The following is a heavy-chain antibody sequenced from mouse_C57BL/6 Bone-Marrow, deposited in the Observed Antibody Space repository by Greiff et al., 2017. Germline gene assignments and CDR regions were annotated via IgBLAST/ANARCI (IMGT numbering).Heavy chain of an antibody. D-gene: IGHD1-2*01. J-gene: IGHJ4*01. CDR1: GFTFTDYY. CDR2: IRNKANGYTT. Sequence: EVKLVESGGGLVQPGGSLSLSCAASGFTFTDYYMSWVRQPPGKALEWLGFIRNKANGYTTEYSASVKGRFTISRDNSQSILYLQMNALRAEDSATYYCARYTTTAPYAMDYWGQGTSVTVSS. CDR3: ARYTTTAPYAMDY. V-gene: IGHV7-3*01.